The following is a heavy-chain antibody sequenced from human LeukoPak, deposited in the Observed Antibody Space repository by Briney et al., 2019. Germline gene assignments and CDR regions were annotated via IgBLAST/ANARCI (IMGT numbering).Heavy chain of an antibody. CDR2: ISYDGTIK. J-gene: IGHJ3*02. CDR1: GFIFSDYA. V-gene: IGHV3-30*18. CDR3: AKGECSTTTCYGGDAFDI. D-gene: IGHD2-2*01. Sequence: GGSLRLSCVASGFIFSDYAVHWVRQAPGKGLEWSTVISYDGTIKYYTDSVKGRFTISRDNSKNTLYLQMNSLRTEDTAVYYCAKGECSTTTCYGGDAFDIWGQGTMVTVSS.